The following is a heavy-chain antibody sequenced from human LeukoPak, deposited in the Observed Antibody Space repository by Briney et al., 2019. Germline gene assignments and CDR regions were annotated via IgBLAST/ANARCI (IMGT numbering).Heavy chain of an antibody. Sequence: GGSLRLSCAASGFTFSSYAMSWVRQAPGKGLEWVSAISGSGDTTYYADSVKGRFTISRDNAKNSLYLQMNSLRAEDTAVYYCASKGCTGGNCKHYFDYWGQGTLVTVAS. CDR2: ISGSGDTT. V-gene: IGHV3-23*01. D-gene: IGHD2-8*02. CDR3: ASKGCTGGNCKHYFDY. CDR1: GFTFSSYA. J-gene: IGHJ4*02.